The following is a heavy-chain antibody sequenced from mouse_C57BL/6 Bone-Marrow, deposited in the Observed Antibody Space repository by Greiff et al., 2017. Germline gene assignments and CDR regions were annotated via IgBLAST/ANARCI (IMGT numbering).Heavy chain of an antibody. CDR3: ARVYGSSYAPWDFDV. D-gene: IGHD1-1*01. V-gene: IGHV1-69*01. J-gene: IGHJ1*03. Sequence: VQLQQPGAELVMPGASVKLSCKASGYTFTSYWMHWVKQRPGQGLEWIGEIDPSDSYTNYNQKFKGKSTLTVDKSSSTAYMQLSSLTSEDSAVXYCARVYGSSYAPWDFDVWGTGTTVTVSS. CDR2: IDPSDSYT. CDR1: GYTFTSYW.